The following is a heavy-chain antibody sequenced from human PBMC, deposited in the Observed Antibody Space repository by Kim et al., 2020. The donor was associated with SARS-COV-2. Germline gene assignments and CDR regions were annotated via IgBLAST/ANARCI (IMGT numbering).Heavy chain of an antibody. V-gene: IGHV4-59*01. Sequence: SETLSLTCTVSGGSISSYYWSWIRQPPGKGLEWIGYIYYSGSTNYNPSLKSRVTISVDTSKNQFSLKLSSVTAADTAVYYCARGKPWFGELGYWYFDLWGRGTLVTVSS. CDR1: GGSISSYY. CDR2: IYYSGST. J-gene: IGHJ2*01. D-gene: IGHD3-10*01. CDR3: ARGKPWFGELGYWYFDL.